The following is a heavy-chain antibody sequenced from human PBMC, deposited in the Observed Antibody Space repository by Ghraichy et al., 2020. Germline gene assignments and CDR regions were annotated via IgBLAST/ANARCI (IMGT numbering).Heavy chain of an antibody. CDR1: GGSVSSNSFY. CDR2: IYYSGDT. D-gene: IGHD2-8*01. Sequence: SETLSLTCTVSGGSVSSNSFYWAWIRQPPGKGLEWIGNIYYSGDTSYNPSLKSRVTISVDTSKNQFSLKLNSVSAADTAVYYCARLPSRRCRDGVCSVGNFYYFDNWGQGTLVTGPS. CDR3: ARLPSRRCRDGVCSVGNFYYFDN. V-gene: IGHV4-39*01. J-gene: IGHJ4*02.